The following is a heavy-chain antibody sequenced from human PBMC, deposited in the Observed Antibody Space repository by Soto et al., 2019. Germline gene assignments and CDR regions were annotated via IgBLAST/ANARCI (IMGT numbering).Heavy chain of an antibody. CDR1: GSSLNSNSY. V-gene: IGHV4-38-2*01. J-gene: IGHJ4*02. CDR3: ARGPYSGNFDY. Sequence: AETRSLTCGFSGSSLNSNSYWLWIRQPPGKGLEWIGAIHHSETTYYTPPLKSRVAISMDMSKNHFSLRLTSVTAADTAIYYCARGPYSGNFDYWGQGTPVTVSS. D-gene: IGHD4-4*01. CDR2: IHHSETT.